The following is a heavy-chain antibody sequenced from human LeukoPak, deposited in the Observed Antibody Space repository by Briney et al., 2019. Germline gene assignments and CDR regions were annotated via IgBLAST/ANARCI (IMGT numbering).Heavy chain of an antibody. D-gene: IGHD2-2*02. CDR2: ISAYNGNT. Sequence: ASVKVSCKASGYTFTSYGLSWVRQAPGQGLEWVGWISAYNGNTNYAQKLQGRVTMTTDTSTSTAYMELRSLRSDDTAVYYCARSASPALDIVVVPAAIPFDPWGQGTLVTVSS. CDR1: GYTFTSYG. J-gene: IGHJ5*02. CDR3: ARSASPALDIVVVPAAIPFDP. V-gene: IGHV1-18*01.